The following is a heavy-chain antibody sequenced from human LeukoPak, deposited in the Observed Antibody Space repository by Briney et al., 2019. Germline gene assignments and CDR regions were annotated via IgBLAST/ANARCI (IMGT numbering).Heavy chain of an antibody. CDR2: TYYRSKWYN. D-gene: IGHD1-7*01. CDR1: GDSVSSHSAA. CDR3: ARDGPGELLLDY. V-gene: IGHV6-1*01. Sequence: SQTLSLTCAISGDSVSSHSAAWDWITQSPSRGLEWLGRTYYRSKWYNDYGTSVKGRITINPDTSKNQFSLQLNSVTPEDTAVYYCARDGPGELLLDYWGQGTLVTVSS. J-gene: IGHJ4*02.